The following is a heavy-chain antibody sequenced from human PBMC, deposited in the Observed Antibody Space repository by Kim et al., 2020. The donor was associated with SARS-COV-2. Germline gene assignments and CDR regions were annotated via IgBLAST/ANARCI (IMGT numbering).Heavy chain of an antibody. V-gene: IGHV7-4-1*02. Sequence: ASVKVSCKASGYTFSNYAMNWVRQAPGQGPEWMGWIGTKTGNPTYAQGFTRRVVFSLDTSVNTAYLQISSLKAEDTAVYYCARMRGLDVWGQGTTVTVSS. J-gene: IGHJ6*02. CDR2: IGTKTGNP. CDR3: ARMRGLDV. CDR1: GYTFSNYA.